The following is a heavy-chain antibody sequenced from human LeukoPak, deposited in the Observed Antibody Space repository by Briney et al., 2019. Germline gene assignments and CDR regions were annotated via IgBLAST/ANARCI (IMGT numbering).Heavy chain of an antibody. Sequence: SQTLSLTCAISGDSVSTKTATWNWIRQSPAGGLEWLGKTYYRSKWYTDYAVSVKSRITINPDTSKNQFSLQLNSVTPEDTAVYYCARDRDTGGYFRELPHWYFDLWGRGTLVTVSS. J-gene: IGHJ2*01. V-gene: IGHV6-1*01. CDR3: ARDRDTGGYFRELPHWYFDL. CDR2: TYYRSKWYT. D-gene: IGHD3-22*01. CDR1: GDSVSTKTAT.